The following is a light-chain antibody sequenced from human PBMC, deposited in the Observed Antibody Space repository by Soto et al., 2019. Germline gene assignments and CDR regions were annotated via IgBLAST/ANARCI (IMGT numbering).Light chain of an antibody. Sequence: QSALTQPASVSGSPGQSITISCAGTSSDIGGSEYVAWYQQHPGKAPKLMIYGVSNRPSGVSNRFSGSKSGHTASLPISGLHAEDDADYFCYSSRSSSTTFYVFGTGTKLTVL. CDR1: SSDIGGSEY. V-gene: IGLV2-14*03. J-gene: IGLJ1*01. CDR3: YSSRSSSTTFYV. CDR2: GVS.